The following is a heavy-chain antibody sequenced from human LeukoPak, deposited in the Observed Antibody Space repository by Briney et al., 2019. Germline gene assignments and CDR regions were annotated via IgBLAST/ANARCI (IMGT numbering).Heavy chain of an antibody. V-gene: IGHV1-18*01. J-gene: IGHJ4*02. Sequence: ASVKVSCKASGYTFTSYGISWVRQAPGQGLEWMGWISAYNGNTNYAQKLQGRVTMTTDTSTSTAYMELRSLRSDDTAVYYCARGRDSSGYYSRLLDYWGQGTLVTISS. CDR3: ARGRDSSGYYSRLLDY. CDR2: ISAYNGNT. D-gene: IGHD3-22*01. CDR1: GYTFTSYG.